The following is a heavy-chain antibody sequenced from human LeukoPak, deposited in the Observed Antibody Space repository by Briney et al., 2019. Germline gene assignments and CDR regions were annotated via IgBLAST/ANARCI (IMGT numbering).Heavy chain of an antibody. CDR1: GGSISSSSYY. Sequence: PSETLSLTCTVSGGSISSSSYYWGWIRQPPGKGLEWIGSIYYSGSTYYNPSLRSRVTISVDTSKNQFSLKLSSVTAADTAVYYCAREWADYYGSGSYYNDWGQGTLVTVSS. CDR2: IYYSGST. J-gene: IGHJ4*02. D-gene: IGHD3-10*01. V-gene: IGHV4-39*07. CDR3: AREWADYYGSGSYYND.